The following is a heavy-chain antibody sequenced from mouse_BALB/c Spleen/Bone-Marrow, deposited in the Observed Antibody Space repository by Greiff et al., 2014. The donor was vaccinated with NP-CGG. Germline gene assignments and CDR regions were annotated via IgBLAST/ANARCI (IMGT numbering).Heavy chain of an antibody. V-gene: IGHV1-9*01. J-gene: IGHJ1*01. CDR3: SRVIHLYFEF. Sequence: QVQLQQSGAELMKPGASVKISCMATGYTFSNYWIEWVKQRPGHGLEWIGEILPGSGSTDYNENFKGKATFTADTSSNTAYMQLNSLTSADSAVYFCSRVIHLYFEFRGAGTTVTVSS. CDR1: GYTFSNYW. CDR2: ILPGSGST.